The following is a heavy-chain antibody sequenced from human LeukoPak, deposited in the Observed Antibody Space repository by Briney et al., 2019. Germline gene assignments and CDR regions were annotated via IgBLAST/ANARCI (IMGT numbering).Heavy chain of an antibody. CDR3: AKDRPNSGSYTGDY. CDR1: GFTFSSYG. CDR2: ISGSGGST. V-gene: IGHV3-23*01. Sequence: PGGSLRLSCAASGFTFSSYGMHWVRQAPGKGLEWVSAISGSGGSTYYADSVKGRFTISRDNSKNTLYLQMNSLRAEDTAVYYCAKDRPNSGSYTGDYWGQGTLVTVSS. J-gene: IGHJ4*02. D-gene: IGHD1-26*01.